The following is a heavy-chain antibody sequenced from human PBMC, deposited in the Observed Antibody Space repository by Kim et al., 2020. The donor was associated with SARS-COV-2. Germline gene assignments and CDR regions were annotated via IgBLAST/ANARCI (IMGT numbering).Heavy chain of an antibody. CDR3: AKSGITMVRFFYFYGMDV. V-gene: IGHV3-30*18. J-gene: IGHJ6*02. Sequence: GGSLRLSCAASGFTFTNYGMHWVRQAPGKGLEWVAIISYDGSHKYYADSLKGRITISRDNSTNTQYLQMNSLRPEDTAVYYCAKSGITMVRFFYFYGMDVGGQETTDTVSS. D-gene: IGHD3-10*01. CDR2: ISYDGSHK. CDR1: GFTFTNYG.